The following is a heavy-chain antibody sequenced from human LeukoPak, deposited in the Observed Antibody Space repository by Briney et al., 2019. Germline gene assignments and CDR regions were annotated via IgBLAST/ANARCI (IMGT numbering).Heavy chain of an antibody. CDR1: GYTFTDYY. CDR2: VDPEDGET. J-gene: IGHJ4*02. D-gene: IGHD6-13*01. V-gene: IGHV1-69-2*01. CDR3: ATGEQQLVQDY. Sequence: ASVKVSCKVSGYTFTDYYMHWVQQAPGKGLEWMGLVDPEDGETIYAEMFQGRVTIIADTSTDTAYMELSSLRSEDTAVYYCATGEQQLVQDYWGQGTLVTVSS.